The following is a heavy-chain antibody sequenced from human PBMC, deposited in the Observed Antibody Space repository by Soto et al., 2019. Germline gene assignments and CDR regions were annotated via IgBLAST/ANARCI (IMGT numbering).Heavy chain of an antibody. CDR2: ISSSGGNT. Sequence: PGGSLRLSCVVSEFTFNTYAMSWVRQAPGKGLEWVSTISSSGGNTYYADSVKGRFTISRDNSKNTLYLQMNSLRAGDTAVYYCARPMIVVVFSYFYHWGQGTLVTVSS. D-gene: IGHD3-22*01. CDR1: EFTFNTYA. V-gene: IGHV3-23*01. CDR3: ARPMIVVVFSYFYH. J-gene: IGHJ1*01.